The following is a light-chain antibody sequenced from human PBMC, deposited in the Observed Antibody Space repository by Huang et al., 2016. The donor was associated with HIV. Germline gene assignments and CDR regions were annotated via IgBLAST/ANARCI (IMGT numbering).Light chain of an antibody. V-gene: IGKV1D-12*01. Sequence: DIQMTQSPSSVSASVGDRVTITCRASQGIINWLAWYQQKPGKAPKLLIYATSSLQSGGPSRFSGSGSGTHFTLTITSLQPEDFATYYCQQGNSFPPWTFGQGTKVEIK. CDR1: QGIINW. CDR3: QQGNSFPPWT. J-gene: IGKJ1*01. CDR2: ATS.